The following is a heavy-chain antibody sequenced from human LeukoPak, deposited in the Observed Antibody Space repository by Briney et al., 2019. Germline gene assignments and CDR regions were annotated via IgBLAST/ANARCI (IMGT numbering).Heavy chain of an antibody. Sequence: SVKVSCKASGGTFSSYAISWVRQAPGQGLEWMGMIIPIFGTANYAQKFQGRVTITTDESTSTAYMELSSLRSEDTAVYYCARGRLYDSSGYLFYWGQRTLVTVSS. J-gene: IGHJ4*02. CDR3: ARGRLYDSSGYLFY. D-gene: IGHD3-22*01. CDR1: GGTFSSYA. V-gene: IGHV1-69*05. CDR2: IIPIFGTA.